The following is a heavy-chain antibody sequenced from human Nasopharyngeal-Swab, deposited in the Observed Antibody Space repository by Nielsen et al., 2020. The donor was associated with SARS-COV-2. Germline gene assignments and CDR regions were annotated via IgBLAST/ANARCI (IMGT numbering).Heavy chain of an antibody. D-gene: IGHD5-18*01. V-gene: IGHV3-23*01. J-gene: IGHJ4*02. CDR2: ISGSGGST. Sequence: GESLKISCAASGFTFSSYAMSWVHQAPGKGLEWVSAISGSGGSTYYADSVKGRFTISRDNSKNTLYLQMNSLRAEDTAVYYCAKDPRNTAMVNYFDYWGQGTLVTVSS. CDR1: GFTFSSYA. CDR3: AKDPRNTAMVNYFDY.